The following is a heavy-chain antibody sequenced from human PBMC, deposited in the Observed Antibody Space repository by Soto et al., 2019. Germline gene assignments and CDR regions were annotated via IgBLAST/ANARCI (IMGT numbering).Heavy chain of an antibody. D-gene: IGHD3-10*01. Sequence: PGGSLRLSCAASGFTFSNYGMNWVRQAPGKGLEWISYISSSSSTIYYADSVKGRFTISRDNAKNSLYLQMNSLRAEDTALYYCVRDAHSLVRGVAFDYWGQGTLVTVSS. CDR1: GFTFSNYG. J-gene: IGHJ4*02. CDR3: VRDAHSLVRGVAFDY. V-gene: IGHV3-48*01. CDR2: ISSSSSTI.